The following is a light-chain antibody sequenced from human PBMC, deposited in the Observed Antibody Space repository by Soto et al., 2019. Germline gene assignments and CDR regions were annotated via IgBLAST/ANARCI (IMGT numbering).Light chain of an antibody. V-gene: IGKV1-5*01. Sequence: DIQMTQSPSTLSASVGDRVTITCRASQSISSWLAWYQQKPGKAPKLLIYAASTLQSGVPSRFSGSGSGTDFTLTISCLQSEDFATYYCLQHNSYSWAFGQGTKVDIK. J-gene: IGKJ1*01. CDR3: LQHNSYSWA. CDR1: QSISSW. CDR2: AAS.